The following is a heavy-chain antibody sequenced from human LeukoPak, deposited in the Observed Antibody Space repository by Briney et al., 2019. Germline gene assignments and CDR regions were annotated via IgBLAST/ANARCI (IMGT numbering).Heavy chain of an antibody. Sequence: GRSLRLSCAASGFTFSNFGMHWVRQAPGKGLEWVAVISYDGKNEYYTDSVKGRFTISRDNAKNTLYLQMNSLRAEDTAVYYCAKVRTGHYFDYWGQGTLVTVSS. D-gene: IGHD1-1*01. V-gene: IGHV3-30*18. J-gene: IGHJ4*02. CDR3: AKVRTGHYFDY. CDR1: GFTFSNFG. CDR2: ISYDGKNE.